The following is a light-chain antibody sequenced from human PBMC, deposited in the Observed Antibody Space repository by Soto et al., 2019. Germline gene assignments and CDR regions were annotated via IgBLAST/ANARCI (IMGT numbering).Light chain of an antibody. CDR3: QQANSFPYT. CDR2: AAS. CDR1: QHISSW. V-gene: IGKV1D-12*01. J-gene: IGKJ2*01. Sequence: DIQMTQSPPSVSASVGDRVTITCRASQHISSWLAWYQQKSGKAPKLLIYAASRLQTGVPSRFSGSVSGTDFTLTISSLQPEDFATYYCQQANSFPYTFGQGTKLEIK.